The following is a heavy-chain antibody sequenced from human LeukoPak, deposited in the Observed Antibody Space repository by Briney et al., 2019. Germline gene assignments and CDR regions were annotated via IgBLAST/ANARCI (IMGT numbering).Heavy chain of an antibody. V-gene: IGHV3-21*01. CDR1: GFTFSSYS. D-gene: IGHD3-10*01. J-gene: IGHJ4*02. CDR2: ISSSSSYI. CDR3: AREEEYYYGSGIDY. Sequence: GGPLRLSCAASGFTFSSYSMNWVRQAPGKGLEWVSSISSSSSYIYYADSVKGRFTISRDNAKNSLYLQMNSLRAEDTAVYYCAREEEYYYGSGIDYWGQGTLVTVSS.